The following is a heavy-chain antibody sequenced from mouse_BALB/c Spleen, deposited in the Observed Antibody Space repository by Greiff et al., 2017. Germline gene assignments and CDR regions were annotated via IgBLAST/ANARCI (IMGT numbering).Heavy chain of an antibody. CDR1: GYTFTSYW. Sequence: VKLMESGAELARPGASVKLSCKASGYTFTSYWMQWVKQRPGQGLEWIGAIYPGDGDTRYTQKFKGKATLTADKSSSTAYMQLSSLASEDSAVYYCARSIYYGNYSYFDYWGQGTTLTVSS. CDR3: ARSIYYGNYSYFDY. J-gene: IGHJ2*01. CDR2: IYPGDGDT. D-gene: IGHD2-1*01. V-gene: IGHV1-87*01.